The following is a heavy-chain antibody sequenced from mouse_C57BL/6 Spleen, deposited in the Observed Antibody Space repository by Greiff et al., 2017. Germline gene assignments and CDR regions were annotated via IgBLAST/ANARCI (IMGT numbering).Heavy chain of an antibody. CDR1: GFSFTSYG. D-gene: IGHD2-2*01. CDR2: IWGDGST. J-gene: IGHJ3*01. V-gene: IGHV2-3*01. Sequence: VKLVESGPGLVAPSQCLSITCTVSGFSFTSYGVSWVRQPPGKGLAWLGVIWGDGSTNYHSSLLSSLSIIKDNSKSQVFLQLNSLQTDDTATYYCASHGYDEEGWFAYWGQGTLVTVSA. CDR3: ASHGYDEEGWFAY.